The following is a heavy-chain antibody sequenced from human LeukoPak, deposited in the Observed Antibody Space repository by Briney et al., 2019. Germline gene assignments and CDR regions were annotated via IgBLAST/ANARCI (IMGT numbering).Heavy chain of an antibody. CDR3: TRHDVLTGYW. Sequence: GGSLRLSCAASGFTFTGSAIHWVRQASGKGLEWVGRIRTKTSSYATAYAASVKDRFSMSRDDSKNTAYLQMNSLKAEDTAVYYCTRHDVLTGYWWGQGTLVTVSS. V-gene: IGHV3-73*01. CDR1: GFTFTGSA. D-gene: IGHD3-9*01. CDR2: IRTKTSSYAT. J-gene: IGHJ4*02.